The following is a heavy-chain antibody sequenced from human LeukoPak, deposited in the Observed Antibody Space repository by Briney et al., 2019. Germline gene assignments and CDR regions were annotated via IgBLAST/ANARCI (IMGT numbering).Heavy chain of an antibody. V-gene: IGHV3-30*04. CDR1: GFIFSNYA. J-gene: IGHJ6*02. CDR2: ISYDGSNK. Sequence: PGGSLRLSCATSGFIFSNYAIHWVRQAPGKGLEWVVVISYDGSNKYYADSVKGRFTISRDNSKNTLYLQVNSLRAEDTAVYYCARCDDLYYYYYGMDVWGQGTTVTVSS. D-gene: IGHD1-1*01. CDR3: ARCDDLYYYYYGMDV.